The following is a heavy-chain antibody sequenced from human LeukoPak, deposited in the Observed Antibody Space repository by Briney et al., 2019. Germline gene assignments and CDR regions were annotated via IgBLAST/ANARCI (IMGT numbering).Heavy chain of an antibody. V-gene: IGHV4-4*07. CDR1: GGSVNTYY. CDR3: ARLRRDINDWYADDC. D-gene: IGHD6-19*01. CDR2: ISITEGT. Sequence: SETLSLTCSVSGGSVNTYYWSWIRQSAGKGLECIGRISITEGTNYNPSLKSRVSMSVDASKSQVSLKLGSVTAADTAVYYCARLRRDINDWYADDCWGQGTLVTVSS. J-gene: IGHJ4*02.